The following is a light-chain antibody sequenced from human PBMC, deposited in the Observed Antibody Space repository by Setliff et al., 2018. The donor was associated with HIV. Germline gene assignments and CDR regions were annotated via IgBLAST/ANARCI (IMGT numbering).Light chain of an antibody. V-gene: IGLV2-23*02. Sequence: QSVLTQPASVSGSPGQSITISCTGNSSNVGKYDFVSRYRQYPDKAPALTIYEVSKRPSGLSQRFSGSKSGNVASLTISGLQPADEADYYCSSYAGKNTLDGFGTGTKVT. CDR2: EVS. CDR1: SSNVGKYDF. J-gene: IGLJ1*01. CDR3: SSYAGKNTLDG.